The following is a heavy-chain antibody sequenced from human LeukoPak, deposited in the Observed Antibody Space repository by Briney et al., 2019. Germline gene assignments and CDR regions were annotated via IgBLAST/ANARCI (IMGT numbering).Heavy chain of an antibody. V-gene: IGHV3-74*01. CDR3: VRGVRYYGSNSFDY. CDR2: INSDGSNA. J-gene: IGHJ4*02. D-gene: IGHD2/OR15-2a*01. CDR1: GFTFSDYW. Sequence: PGGSLRLSCTGAGFTFSDYWMHWVRQDPGKGRVWVSRINSDGSNASFADSVKGRFTISRDNAKNTLYLQLHSLRAEDTAVYYCVRGVRYYGSNSFDYWGQGPLVTVSS.